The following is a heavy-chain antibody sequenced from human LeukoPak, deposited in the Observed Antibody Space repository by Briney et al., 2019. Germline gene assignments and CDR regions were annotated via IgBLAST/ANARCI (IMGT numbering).Heavy chain of an antibody. CDR2: ISSSSSTI. CDR1: GFTFSSYS. CDR3: AREVIAAPDY. Sequence: GGSLRLSCAPSGFTFSSYSMNWVRQAPGKVREWVSYISSSSSTIYYADSVKGRFTISRDNAKNSLYLQMNSLRAEDTAVYYCAREVIAAPDYWGQGTLVTVSS. D-gene: IGHD6-25*01. V-gene: IGHV3-48*01. J-gene: IGHJ4*02.